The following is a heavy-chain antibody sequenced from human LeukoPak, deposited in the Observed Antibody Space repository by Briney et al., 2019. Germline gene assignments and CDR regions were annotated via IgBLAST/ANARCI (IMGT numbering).Heavy chain of an antibody. CDR3: ARDGGKGPFDY. J-gene: IGHJ4*02. D-gene: IGHD4-23*01. CDR1: GFTFSSYW. CDR2: IKQDGNEK. V-gene: IGHV3-7*01. Sequence: PGGSLRLSCEASGFTFSSYWMSWVRQAPGKGLEWVANIKQDGNEKYYVDSVKGRFTISRGNAKNSLYLQMNSLRAEDTAVYYCARDGGKGPFDYWGQGTLVIVSS.